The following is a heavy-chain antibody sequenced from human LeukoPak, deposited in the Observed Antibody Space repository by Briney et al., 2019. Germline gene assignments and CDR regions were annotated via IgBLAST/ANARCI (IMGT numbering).Heavy chain of an antibody. J-gene: IGHJ4*02. Sequence: PSETLSLTCTVSGGSISSGGYYWSWIRQHPGTGLEWIGYIYYSGSTYYNPSLKSRVTISVDTSKNQFSLKLSSVTAADTAVYYCAHGRVATFFNYWGQGTLVTVSS. CDR3: AHGRVATFFNY. CDR2: IYYSGST. V-gene: IGHV4-31*03. CDR1: GGSISSGGYY. D-gene: IGHD5-12*01.